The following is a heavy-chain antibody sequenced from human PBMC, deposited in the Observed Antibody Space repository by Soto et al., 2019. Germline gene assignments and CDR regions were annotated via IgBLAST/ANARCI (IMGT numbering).Heavy chain of an antibody. J-gene: IGHJ5*02. CDR3: ARQAEGVTTHKWFDP. V-gene: IGHV4-39*01. CDR1: GGSISSITYY. CDR2: IHYSGSP. Sequence: SETLSLTCTVSGGSISSITYYWDWIRQPPGKGLEWIGSIHYSGSPYYNPSLKSRVTISVDTSKNQFSLKLRSVTAADTAVYYCARQAEGVTTHKWFDPWGQGTLVTVSS. D-gene: IGHD4-17*01.